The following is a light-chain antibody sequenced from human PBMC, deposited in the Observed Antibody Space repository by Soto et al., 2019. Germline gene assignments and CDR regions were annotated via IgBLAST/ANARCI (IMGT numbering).Light chain of an antibody. CDR3: QQYNNWPPWT. CDR2: GAS. V-gene: IGKV3-15*01. J-gene: IGKJ1*01. CDR1: QSVSSN. Sequence: EIVMTQSPATLSVSPGEGATLSCRASQSVSSNLAWYQQKPGQAPRLLIYGASTRATAIPARFSGSGSGTEFTLSISSLQSEDFAVYYCQQYNNWPPWTFGQGTKVEIK.